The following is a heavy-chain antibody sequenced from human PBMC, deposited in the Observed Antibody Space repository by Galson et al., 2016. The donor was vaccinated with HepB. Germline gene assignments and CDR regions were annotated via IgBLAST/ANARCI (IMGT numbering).Heavy chain of an antibody. D-gene: IGHD4-17*01. CDR3: ARDRGLLHYYYGMDV. Sequence: SLRLSCATSGFTFNNYGINWVRQAPGKGLEWVAVISYDGNNRHYADAVKGRFTISRDSSPNTVYLQMNSLRADDTAVYFCARDRGLLHYYYGMDVWGQGTTVTVSS. CDR2: ISYDGNNR. V-gene: IGHV3-33*08. J-gene: IGHJ6*02. CDR1: GFTFNNYG.